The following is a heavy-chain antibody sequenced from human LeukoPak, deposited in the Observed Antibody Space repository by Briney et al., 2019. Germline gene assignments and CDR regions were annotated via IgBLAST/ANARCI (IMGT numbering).Heavy chain of an antibody. Sequence: SQTLSLTCTVSGGSISSGSYYWSWIRQPAGKGLEWIGRIYTSGSTNYNPSLKSRVTISVDTSKNQFSLKLSSVTAADTAVYYCAGGYRSDFDIWGQGTMVTVSS. V-gene: IGHV4-61*02. D-gene: IGHD6-25*01. CDR3: AGGYRSDFDI. CDR1: GGSISSGSYY. CDR2: IYTSGST. J-gene: IGHJ3*02.